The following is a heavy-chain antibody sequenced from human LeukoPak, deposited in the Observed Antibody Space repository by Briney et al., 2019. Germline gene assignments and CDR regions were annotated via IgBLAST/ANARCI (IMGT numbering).Heavy chain of an antibody. V-gene: IGHV1-18*01. CDR3: ARDTEWEKNPDYFDC. CDR2: ISAKNGNT. D-gene: IGHD1-26*01. CDR1: VYTFTRYG. Sequence: ASVKVSCKASVYTFTRYGISWVRQAPGQGLEWMGWISAKNGNTVYAQKVQGRVTLTTDTSTSTAYMELRSLRSDDTGIYYCARDTEWEKNPDYFDCWGQGTLVTVSS. J-gene: IGHJ4*02.